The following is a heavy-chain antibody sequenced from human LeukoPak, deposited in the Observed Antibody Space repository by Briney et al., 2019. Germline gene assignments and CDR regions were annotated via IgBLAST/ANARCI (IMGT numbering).Heavy chain of an antibody. D-gene: IGHD3-10*01. CDR1: GGSISSSNW. CDR3: ARVPYYYGSGSYSPEYYFDY. CDR2: IYHSGST. J-gene: IGHJ4*02. V-gene: IGHV4-4*02. Sequence: SETLSLTCAVSGGSISSSNWWSWARRPPGKGRGGMGEIYHSGSTNYNPSLKSRVTISVDKSKNQFSLKLSSVTAADTAVYYCARVPYYYGSGSYSPEYYFDYWGQGTLVTVSS.